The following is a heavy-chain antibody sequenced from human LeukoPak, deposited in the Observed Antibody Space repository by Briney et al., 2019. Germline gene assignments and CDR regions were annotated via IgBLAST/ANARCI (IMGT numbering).Heavy chain of an antibody. V-gene: IGHV1-24*01. CDR2: FDPEDGET. CDR1: GYTLTELS. CDR3: ARERPPGAGVNWFDP. Sequence: ASVKVSCKVSGYTLTELSMHWVRQAPGKGLEWMGGFDPEDGETIYAQKFQGRVTITADESTSTAYMELSSLRSEDTAVYYCARERPPGAGVNWFDPWGQGTLVTVSS. J-gene: IGHJ5*02. D-gene: IGHD1-14*01.